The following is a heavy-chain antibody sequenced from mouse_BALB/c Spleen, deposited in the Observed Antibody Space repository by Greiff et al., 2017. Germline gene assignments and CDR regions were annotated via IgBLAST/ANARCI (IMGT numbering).Heavy chain of an antibody. Sequence: EVKLMESGPGLVKPSQSLSLTCTVTGYSITSDYAWNWIRQFPGNTLEWMGYISYSGSTSYNPSLKSRISITRDTSKNQFFLQLNSVTTEDTATYYCARDGYYGYYAMDYWGQGTSVTVSS. CDR1: GYSITSDYA. CDR2: ISYSGST. V-gene: IGHV3-2*02. D-gene: IGHD2-3*01. CDR3: ARDGYYGYYAMDY. J-gene: IGHJ4*01.